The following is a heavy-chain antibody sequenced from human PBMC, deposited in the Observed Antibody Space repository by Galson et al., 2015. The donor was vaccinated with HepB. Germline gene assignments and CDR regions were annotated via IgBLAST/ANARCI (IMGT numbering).Heavy chain of an antibody. CDR2: VSSYNGRA. CDR3: ARDYYESSTYTFDAFDI. Sequence: SVKVSCKAAAYSFTQYGISWVRQAPGQGLEWMGWVSSYNGRANYAQKFQGRVIMTTDTSTYTAYMELTSLRSDDAAVYYCARDYYESSTYTFDAFDIWGQGTMVTVSS. CDR1: AYSFTQYG. D-gene: IGHD3-22*01. V-gene: IGHV1-18*01. J-gene: IGHJ3*02.